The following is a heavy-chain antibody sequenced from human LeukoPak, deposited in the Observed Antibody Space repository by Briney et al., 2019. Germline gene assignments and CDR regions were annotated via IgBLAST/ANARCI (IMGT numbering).Heavy chain of an antibody. V-gene: IGHV4-39*01. Sequence: SETLSLTCTVSGGSISSSSYYWGWIRQPPGKGLEWIGSIYYSGSTYYNPSLQSRVTISVDTSKNQSSLKLSSVTAADTAVYYCARGPKSIVSAGHSDFWGQGTLVTVSS. CDR2: IYYSGST. J-gene: IGHJ4*02. D-gene: IGHD6-6*01. CDR1: GGSISSSSYY. CDR3: ARGPKSIVSAGHSDF.